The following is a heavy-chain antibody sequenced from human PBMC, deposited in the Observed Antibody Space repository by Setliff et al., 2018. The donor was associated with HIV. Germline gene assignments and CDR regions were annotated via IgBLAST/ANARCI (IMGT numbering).Heavy chain of an antibody. CDR2: IYTTGST. Sequence: SETLSLTCTVSGDSISNYYWSWVRQPPGKGLEWIGYIYTTGSTNYNPSLKSRVTMSVDTSKNQFSLRLTSVTAADTAVNYCARGLSFYDPGGFDYWGQGTLVTVSS. V-gene: IGHV4-4*09. CDR3: ARGLSFYDPGGFDY. J-gene: IGHJ4*02. D-gene: IGHD3-22*01. CDR1: GDSISNYY.